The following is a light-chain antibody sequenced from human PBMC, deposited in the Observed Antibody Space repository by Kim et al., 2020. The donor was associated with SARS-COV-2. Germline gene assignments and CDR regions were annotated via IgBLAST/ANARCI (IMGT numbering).Light chain of an antibody. Sequence: ASVTLTCTLSSGHSNYAIAWHQQHPGKAPRYLMKLNSDGCHKKGDGIPDRFSGSSSGTERYLTISRLHFEDEADYYCQTWGTGSWLFGGGTQLTVL. CDR3: QTWGTGSWL. J-gene: IGLJ3*02. CDR1: SGHSNYA. V-gene: IGLV4-69*01. CDR2: LNSDGCH.